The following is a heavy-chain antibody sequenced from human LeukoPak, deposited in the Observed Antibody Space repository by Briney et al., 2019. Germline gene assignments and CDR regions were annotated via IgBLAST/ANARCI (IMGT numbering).Heavy chain of an antibody. J-gene: IGHJ4*02. Sequence: PGGSLRLSCVASGFTFSSYEMNWVRQAPGKGLEWVSYISTSGSTRNYADSVQGRFTISRDNAENSLYLQMNSLRAEDTAVYYCARVRASLDYWGQGTLVTVSS. D-gene: IGHD3-10*01. CDR3: ARVRASLDY. CDR1: GFTFSSYE. V-gene: IGHV3-48*03. CDR2: ISTSGSTR.